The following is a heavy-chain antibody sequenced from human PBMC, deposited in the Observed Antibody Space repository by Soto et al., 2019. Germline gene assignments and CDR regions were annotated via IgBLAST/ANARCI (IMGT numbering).Heavy chain of an antibody. CDR2: VRSDGDTT. Sequence: EVQVLESGGGLVQPGGSLRLSCAASGFTFSSFGMNWVRQAPGKGLEWVSGVRSDGDTTYNAESVKGRFTVSRDTSKNTVYLQMISLRAEDTAVYYCAKGKGVGATPDGANCWGQGTPVTVSS. V-gene: IGHV3-23*01. D-gene: IGHD1-26*01. CDR3: AKGKGVGATPDGANC. CDR1: GFTFSSFG. J-gene: IGHJ4*02.